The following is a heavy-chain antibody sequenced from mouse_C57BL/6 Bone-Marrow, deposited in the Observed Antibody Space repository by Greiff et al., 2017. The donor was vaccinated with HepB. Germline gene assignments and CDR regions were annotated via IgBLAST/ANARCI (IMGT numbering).Heavy chain of an antibody. Sequence: EVNVVESGGDLVKPGGSLKLSCAASGFTFSSYGMSWVRQTPDKRLEWVATISSGGSYTYYPDSVKGRFTISRDNAKNTLYLQMSSLKSEDTAMYYCARQEIVTTHFDYWGQGTTLTVSS. V-gene: IGHV5-6*01. CDR1: GFTFSSYG. D-gene: IGHD2-5*01. CDR2: ISSGGSYT. J-gene: IGHJ2*01. CDR3: ARQEIVTTHFDY.